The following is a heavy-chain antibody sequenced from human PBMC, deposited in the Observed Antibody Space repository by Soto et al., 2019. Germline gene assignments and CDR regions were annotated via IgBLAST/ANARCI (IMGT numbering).Heavy chain of an antibody. CDR2: IIPILGIA. J-gene: IGHJ4*02. CDR3: AKSYDSSGSLLRYFDQ. CDR1: GGTFSSYT. Sequence: ASVKVSCKASGGTFSSYTISWVRQAPGQGLEWMGRIIPILGIANYAQKFQGRVTITADKSTSTAYMELSSLRSEDTAVYYCAKSYDSSGSLLRYFDQWGQGTLVTVSS. V-gene: IGHV1-69*02. D-gene: IGHD3-22*01.